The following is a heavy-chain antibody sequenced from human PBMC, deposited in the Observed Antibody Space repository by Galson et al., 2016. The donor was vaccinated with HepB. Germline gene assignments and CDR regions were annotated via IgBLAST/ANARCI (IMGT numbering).Heavy chain of an antibody. CDR2: IDWTDYK. Sequence: PALVKPTQTLTLTCTFSGFSLSTSGMCVTWIRQPPGKALEWLALIDWTDYKYYSTSLKTRLTISKDTSKNQVVFTMTNMDPVDPATYYCARLRRFGQQLSGFDLWGQGTMVTVSS. CDR1: GFSLSTSGMC. D-gene: IGHD6-13*01. J-gene: IGHJ3*01. V-gene: IGHV2-70*01. CDR3: ARLRRFGQQLSGFDL.